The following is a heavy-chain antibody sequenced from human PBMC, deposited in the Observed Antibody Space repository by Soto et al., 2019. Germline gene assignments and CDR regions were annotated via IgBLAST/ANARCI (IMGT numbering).Heavy chain of an antibody. J-gene: IGHJ4*02. CDR3: ARDPYY. CDR2: IYSGGST. CDR1: GFTVSSNY. Sequence: GSLRLSCAVSGFTVSSNYMSWVRQAPGKGLEWVSVIYSGGSTYYADSVKGRFTISRDNSKNTLYLHMNSLRAEDTAVYYCARDPYYWGQGTLVTVSS. V-gene: IGHV3-66*01.